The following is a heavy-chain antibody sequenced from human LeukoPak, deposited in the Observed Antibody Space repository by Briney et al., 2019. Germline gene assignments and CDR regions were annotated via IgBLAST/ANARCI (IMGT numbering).Heavy chain of an antibody. J-gene: IGHJ4*02. Sequence: GGSLRLSCAASGFTFSDYYMSWIRQAPGKGLEWVSYISSSGSTIYYADSVKGRFTISRDNSKNTLYLQMNSLRAEDTAVYYCARDREYYYDSSGYSLLSGFDYWGQGTLVTVSS. V-gene: IGHV3-11*04. CDR2: ISSSGSTI. CDR1: GFTFSDYY. CDR3: ARDREYYYDSSGYSLLSGFDY. D-gene: IGHD3-22*01.